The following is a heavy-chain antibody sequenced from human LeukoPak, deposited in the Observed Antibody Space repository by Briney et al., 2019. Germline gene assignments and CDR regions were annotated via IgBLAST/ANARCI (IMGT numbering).Heavy chain of an antibody. CDR2: INHSGRT. V-gene: IGHV4-30-2*01. CDR3: ARVPLGGFGELFPD. J-gene: IGHJ4*02. CDR1: GGSISSGGYS. D-gene: IGHD3-10*01. Sequence: SQTLSLTCAVSGGSISSGGYSWSWIRQPPGKGLEWIGEINHSGRTNYNPSLKSRVTISRDTSKNQFSLKLTSVTAADTAVYYCARVPLGGFGELFPDWGQGTLVTVSS.